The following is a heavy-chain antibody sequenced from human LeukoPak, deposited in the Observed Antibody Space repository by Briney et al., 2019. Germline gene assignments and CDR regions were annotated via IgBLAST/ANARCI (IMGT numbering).Heavy chain of an antibody. V-gene: IGHV1-46*01. Sequence: GASVKVSCKASGYTFTSYYMHWVRQAPGQGLEWMGIINPSGGSTSYAQKFQGRVTMTRDTSTSTVYMELSSLRSEDTAVYYCARAPQYYYDSSGYPFLFDYWGQGTLVTVSS. CDR3: ARAPQYYYDSSGYPFLFDY. D-gene: IGHD3-22*01. CDR1: GYTFTSYY. J-gene: IGHJ4*02. CDR2: INPSGGST.